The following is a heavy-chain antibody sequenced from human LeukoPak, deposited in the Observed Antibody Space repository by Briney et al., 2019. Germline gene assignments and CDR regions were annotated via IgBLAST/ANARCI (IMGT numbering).Heavy chain of an antibody. D-gene: IGHD3-22*01. Sequence: GGSLRLSCAASGFTFGSYWMIWVRQAAGKGLEWVANIKPDGSEKYYVDSVKGRFTISRDNSKNTLYLQMNSLRAEDTAVYYCAKVITYDSNGYYRHPDYWGQGTLVTVSS. CDR2: IKPDGSEK. CDR1: GFTFGSYW. V-gene: IGHV3-7*01. CDR3: AKVITYDSNGYYRHPDY. J-gene: IGHJ4*02.